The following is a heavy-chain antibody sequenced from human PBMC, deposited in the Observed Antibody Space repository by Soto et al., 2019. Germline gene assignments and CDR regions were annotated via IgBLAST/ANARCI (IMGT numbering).Heavy chain of an antibody. V-gene: IGHV3-74*01. J-gene: IGHJ4*02. CDR3: AREYYGALTGYYNDF. Sequence: EVQLVESGGDLVQSGGSLGLSCAASGFSFRSYWMHWVRQAPGKGLVWVARISSDGSTTTYADSASGRFIISRDNDANILYLQMSSMRAEDTAGYYCAREYYGALTGYYNDFWGQGTLVTVSS. D-gene: IGHD3-9*01. CDR2: ISSDGSTT. CDR1: GFSFRSYW.